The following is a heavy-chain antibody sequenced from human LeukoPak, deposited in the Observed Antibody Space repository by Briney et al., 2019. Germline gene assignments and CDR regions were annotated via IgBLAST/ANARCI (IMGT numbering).Heavy chain of an antibody. J-gene: IGHJ5*02. Sequence: SVKVSCKASGGTFSSYAISWVRQAPGQGLEWMGGIIPIFGTANYAQKFQGRVTITTGESTSTAYMELSSLRSEDTAVYYCARDVGCIAAAGTSTWGQGTLVTVSS. CDR2: IIPIFGTA. CDR1: GGTFSSYA. V-gene: IGHV1-69*05. D-gene: IGHD6-13*01. CDR3: ARDVGCIAAAGTST.